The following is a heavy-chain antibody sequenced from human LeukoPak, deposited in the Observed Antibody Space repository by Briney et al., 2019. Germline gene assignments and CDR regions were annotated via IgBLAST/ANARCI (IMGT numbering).Heavy chain of an antibody. V-gene: IGHV1-18*01. J-gene: IGHJ5*02. Sequence: GASVKVSCKTSGNTFTSFGISWVRQAPGQGLEWMGWISVYNGNTNYAQKFQGRVTMTTDTSTSTAYMELRSLRSDDTAVYYCARVEWELSPFDPWGQGTLVTVSS. CDR2: ISVYNGNT. D-gene: IGHD1-26*01. CDR3: ARVEWELSPFDP. CDR1: GNTFTSFG.